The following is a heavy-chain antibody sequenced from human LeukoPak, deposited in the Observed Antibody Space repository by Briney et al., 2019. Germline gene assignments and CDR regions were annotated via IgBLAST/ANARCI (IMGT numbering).Heavy chain of an antibody. CDR3: ARETDSMVDY. CDR2: ISVYNGNT. J-gene: IGHJ4*02. D-gene: IGHD3-22*01. Sequence: ASVKVSCKASGFTFTSYVISWVRQAPGQGLEWMGWISVYNGNTNYAQKLQGRVTMTTDTSTSTAYMELRSLRSDDTAVYYCARETDSMVDYWGQGTLDTVSS. V-gene: IGHV1-18*04. CDR1: GFTFTSYV.